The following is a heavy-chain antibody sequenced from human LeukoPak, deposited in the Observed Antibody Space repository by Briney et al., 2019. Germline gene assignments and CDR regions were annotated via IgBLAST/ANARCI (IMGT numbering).Heavy chain of an antibody. CDR1: GFTFSTYW. CDR2: INQDGSGK. CDR3: ARVPYYFDY. V-gene: IGHV3-7*01. Sequence: GGSLRLSCAGSGFTFSTYWMSWVRQAPGKGLEWVANINQDGSGKDYVDSVKGRFTISRDNAKNSLYLQMNSLRAEDTAVYYCARVPYYFDYWGQGTLVTVSS. J-gene: IGHJ4*02.